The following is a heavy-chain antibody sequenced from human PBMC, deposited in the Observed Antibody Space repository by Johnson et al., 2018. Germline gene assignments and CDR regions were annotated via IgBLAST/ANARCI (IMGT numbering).Heavy chain of an antibody. D-gene: IGHD3-10*01. J-gene: IGHJ6*03. CDR1: GGSISSYY. CDR3: ARVSPYYGSGSYPSNYYYYYMDV. CDR2: IYYSGST. V-gene: IGHV4-59*01. Sequence: QVQLQESGPGLVKXSETLSLTCTVSGGSISSYYWSWIRQPPGKGLEWIGYIYYSGSTNYTPSLKSRVTISVDTSKNHFSLKLSSVTAADTAVYYCARVSPYYGSGSYPSNYYYYYMDVWGKGTTVTVSS.